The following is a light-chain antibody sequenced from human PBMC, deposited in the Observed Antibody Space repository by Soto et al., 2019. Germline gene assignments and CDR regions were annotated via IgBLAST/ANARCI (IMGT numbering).Light chain of an antibody. V-gene: IGKV3-20*01. Sequence: EIVLTQSPGTLSLSPGERATLSCRASQSVSSSYLAWYQQKPGQAPRLLIYGASGRATGIPDRFSGSGSGTDFTLTISRLEPEDFAVYYCHQYGSSPLFTFGPGTKVHI. CDR2: GAS. J-gene: IGKJ3*01. CDR3: HQYGSSPLFT. CDR1: QSVSSSY.